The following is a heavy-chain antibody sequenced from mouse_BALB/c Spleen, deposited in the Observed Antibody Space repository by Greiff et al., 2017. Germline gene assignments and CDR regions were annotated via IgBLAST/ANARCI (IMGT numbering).Heavy chain of an antibody. Sequence: VQGVESGPGLVAPSQSLSITCTVSGFSLTSYGVHWVRQPPGKGLEWLGVIWAGGSTNYNSALMSRLSISKDNSKSQVFLKMNSLQTDDTAMYYCARDLDYYGSSYSWFAYWGQGTLVTVSA. CDR1: GFSLTSYG. J-gene: IGHJ3*01. V-gene: IGHV2-9*02. CDR3: ARDLDYYGSSYSWFAY. D-gene: IGHD1-1*01. CDR2: IWAGGST.